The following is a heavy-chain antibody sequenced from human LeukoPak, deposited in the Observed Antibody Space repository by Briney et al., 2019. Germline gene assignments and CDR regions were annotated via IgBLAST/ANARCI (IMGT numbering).Heavy chain of an antibody. J-gene: IGHJ6*03. V-gene: IGHV1-69*01. Sequence: SVKVSCKASGGTFSSHAISWVRQAPGQGLEWMGGIIPIFGTANYAQKFQGRVTITADQSTSTAYMELSSLRSEDTAVYYCARCYAVSYYYYYMDVWGKGTTVTVSS. CDR1: GGTFSSHA. CDR3: ARCYAVSYYYYYMDV. CDR2: IIPIFGTA. D-gene: IGHD2-2*01.